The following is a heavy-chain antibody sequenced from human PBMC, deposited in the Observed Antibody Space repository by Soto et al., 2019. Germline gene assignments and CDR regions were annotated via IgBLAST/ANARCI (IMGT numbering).Heavy chain of an antibody. CDR2: IYSDNKT. D-gene: IGHD2-8*02. Sequence: EXXLVESGGXXIQSGGSLRLXCAASGFTVSSNYMNWXRXAPGKGLEWVSVIYSDNKTYYADSVKGRFTISRDKSKNTLYIQMNSLRAEDTAIYYCARGYWAGGMDVWGQGTTITVSS. CDR1: GFTVSSNY. V-gene: IGHV3-53*01. CDR3: ARGYWAGGMDV. J-gene: IGHJ6*02.